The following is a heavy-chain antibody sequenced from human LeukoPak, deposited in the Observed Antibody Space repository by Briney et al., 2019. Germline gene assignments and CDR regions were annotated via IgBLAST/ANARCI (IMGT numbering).Heavy chain of an antibody. J-gene: IGHJ5*02. CDR2: IYYSGST. CDR3: ARDETLGFDP. CDR1: GGSISSSSYY. Sequence: PSETLSLTCTVPGGSISSSSYYWGWIRQPPGKGLEWIGSIYYSGSTYYNPSLKSRVTISVDTSKNQFSLKLSSVTAADTAVYYCARDETLGFDPWGQGTLVTVSS. V-gene: IGHV4-39*07. D-gene: IGHD2/OR15-2a*01.